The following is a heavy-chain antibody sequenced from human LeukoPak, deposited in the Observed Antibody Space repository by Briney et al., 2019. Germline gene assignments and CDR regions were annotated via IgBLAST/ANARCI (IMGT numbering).Heavy chain of an antibody. D-gene: IGHD3-10*01. J-gene: IGHJ6*02. CDR1: GTAISGYY. CDR2: IYNTESI. Sequence: SETLSLTCTVSGTAISGYYWSWIRQPPGKGLEWIGYIYNTESIYYNPSLKSRVTISVHTSKNQFSLKLSSVTAADTAVYYCARTIMVRGVTPYYYYGMDVWDQGTTVTVSS. CDR3: ARTIMVRGVTPYYYYGMDV. V-gene: IGHV4-59*08.